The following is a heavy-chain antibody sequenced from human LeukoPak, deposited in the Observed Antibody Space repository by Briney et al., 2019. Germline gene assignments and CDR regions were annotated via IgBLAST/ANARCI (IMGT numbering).Heavy chain of an antibody. CDR2: IYHSGST. J-gene: IGHJ4*02. Sequence: PSETLSLTCTVYGYSISSGYYWGWIRQPPGKGLEWIGSIYHSGSTYYNPSLKSRVTISVDTSKNQFSLKLSSVTAADTAAYYCAGIIVGATSYDYWGQGTLVTVSS. V-gene: IGHV4-38-2*02. CDR3: AGIIVGATSYDY. D-gene: IGHD1-26*01. CDR1: GYSISSGYY.